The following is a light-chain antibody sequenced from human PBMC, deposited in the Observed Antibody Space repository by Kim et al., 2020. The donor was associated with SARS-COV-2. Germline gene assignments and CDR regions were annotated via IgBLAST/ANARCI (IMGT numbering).Light chain of an antibody. CDR1: QSVSNNY. V-gene: IGKV3D-20*01. Sequence: SPGERDTLSCGASQSVSNNYLAWYQQKPGLAPRLVMFDASRRATGIPDRFSGSGSGTDFTLTINRLEPEDFAVYYCQQYGRSPITFGQGTRLEIK. CDR3: QQYGRSPIT. J-gene: IGKJ5*01. CDR2: DAS.